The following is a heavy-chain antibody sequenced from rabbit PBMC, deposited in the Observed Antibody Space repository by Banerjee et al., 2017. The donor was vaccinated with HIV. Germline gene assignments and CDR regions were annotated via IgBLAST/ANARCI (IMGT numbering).Heavy chain of an antibody. CDR1: GFDLSNYYY. CDR3: VRGRAGSAYYTEGYYFNL. V-gene: IGHV1S40*01. D-gene: IGHD8-1*01. J-gene: IGHJ4*01. CDR2: IWTGRSGTT. Sequence: QSLEESGGGLVKPGGTLTLTCKASGFDLSNYYYMCWVRQAPGKGLESVACIWTGRSGTTYYASWAKGRFTISKTSSTTVTLQMTSLTAADTATLFCVRGRAGSAYYTEGYYFNLWGQGTLVTVS.